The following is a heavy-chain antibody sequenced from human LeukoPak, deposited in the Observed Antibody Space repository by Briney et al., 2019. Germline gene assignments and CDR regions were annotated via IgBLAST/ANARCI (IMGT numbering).Heavy chain of an antibody. CDR2: IYYSGST. CDR3: AREDFDY. CDR1: GGPISSYY. J-gene: IGHJ4*02. V-gene: IGHV4-59*01. Sequence: SETLSLTCTVSGGPISSYYWSWIRQPPGKGLEWIGYIYYSGSTNYNPSLKSRVTISVDTSKNQFSLKLSSVTAADTAVYYCAREDFDYWGQGTLVTVSS.